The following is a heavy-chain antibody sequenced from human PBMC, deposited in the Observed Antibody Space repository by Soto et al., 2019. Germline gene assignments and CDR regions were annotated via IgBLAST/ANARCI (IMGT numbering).Heavy chain of an antibody. D-gene: IGHD3-10*01. CDR1: GYTFTGYS. CDR2: ISAYNGNT. V-gene: IGHV1-18*04. Sequence: ASVKVSCKASGYTFTGYSMHWVRQAPGQGLEWMGWISAYNGNTNYAQKLQGRVTMTTDTSTSTAYMELRSLRSDDTAVYYCARARITMVRGVIIRGYFDYWGQGTLVTVSS. CDR3: ARARITMVRGVIIRGYFDY. J-gene: IGHJ4*02.